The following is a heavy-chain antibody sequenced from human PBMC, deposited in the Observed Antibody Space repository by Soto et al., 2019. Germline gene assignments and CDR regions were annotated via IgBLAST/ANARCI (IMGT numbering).Heavy chain of an antibody. Sequence: EVQLVESGGGLIQPGGSLRLYCAASGFTVSSNYMTWVRQAPGRGLEWVSVMYSGGTTYYADSVHGRFTISRDNSKRKEYLQMTSLKAEDRAVYHCSRATWDRAMVFDYWGQGTLVTGSS. D-gene: IGHD5-18*01. CDR2: MYSGGTT. CDR3: SRATWDRAMVFDY. CDR1: GFTVSSNY. J-gene: IGHJ4*02. V-gene: IGHV3-53*01.